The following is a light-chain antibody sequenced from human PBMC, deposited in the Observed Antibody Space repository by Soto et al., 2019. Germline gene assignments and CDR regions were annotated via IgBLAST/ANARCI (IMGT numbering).Light chain of an antibody. CDR1: QSVSSY. J-gene: IGKJ3*01. Sequence: EIVLTQSPATLSLSPGERAILSCRASQSVSSYLAWYQQKPGQAPRLLISDASNRATGIPARFSGSGSGTDFTLPISSLEPEDFAVYYCQQRSNWPPDFGPGTKVDIK. V-gene: IGKV3-11*01. CDR2: DAS. CDR3: QQRSNWPPD.